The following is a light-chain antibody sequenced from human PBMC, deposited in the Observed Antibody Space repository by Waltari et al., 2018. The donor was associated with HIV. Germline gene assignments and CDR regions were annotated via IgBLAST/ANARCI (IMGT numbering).Light chain of an antibody. CDR2: DAS. CDR1: QSVSSY. J-gene: IGKJ5*01. Sequence: EIVLTHSPATLSLSPGERDNLSCRASQSVSSYLAWYQQKPGQAPRLLIYDASNRATGIPARFSGSGSGTDFTLTISSLEPEDFAVYYCQQRSNWPPITFGQGTRLEIK. CDR3: QQRSNWPPIT. V-gene: IGKV3-11*01.